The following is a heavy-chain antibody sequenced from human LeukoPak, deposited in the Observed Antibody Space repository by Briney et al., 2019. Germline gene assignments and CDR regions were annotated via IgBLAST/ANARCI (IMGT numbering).Heavy chain of an antibody. J-gene: IGHJ4*02. CDR3: ARDHRRIYCSGGSCYEIDGGFGY. Sequence: PGGSLRLSCEAYGFTFSHWMSWVRQAPGKGLEWVANIMEDGSVKNYVDSVKGRFTISRDNSKNTLYLQMNSLRAEDTAVYYCARDHRRIYCSGGSCYEIDGGFGYWGQGTLVTVSS. V-gene: IGHV3-7*01. CDR1: GFTFSHW. CDR2: IMEDGSVK. D-gene: IGHD2-15*01.